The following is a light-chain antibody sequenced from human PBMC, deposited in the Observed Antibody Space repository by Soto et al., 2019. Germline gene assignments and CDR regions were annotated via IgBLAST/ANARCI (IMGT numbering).Light chain of an antibody. CDR3: QQLYTLPFT. Sequence: DIQLPQSPSLLSASVGDRVTITCRASHDISTFLAWYQQKPGKAPKLLIYEASTLQSGVPSRFSGSGSATEFTLTISGLLPEDFAAYHCQQLYTLPFTFGQGTRLEIK. J-gene: IGKJ5*01. CDR1: HDISTF. CDR2: EAS. V-gene: IGKV1-9*01.